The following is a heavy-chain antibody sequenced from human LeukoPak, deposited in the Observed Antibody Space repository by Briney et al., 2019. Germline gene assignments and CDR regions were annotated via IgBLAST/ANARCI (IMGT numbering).Heavy chain of an antibody. CDR2: IIPIFGTT. J-gene: IGHJ4*02. CDR1: GYTFTSYG. CDR3: AMGNNFDFFYFDY. Sequence: SVKVSCKASGYTFTSYGISWVRQAPGQGLEWMGGIIPIFGTTKYAQNFQGRVTITTAGSTSTAYMELKSLRSEDTAVYYCAMGNNFDFFYFDYWGQGTLVSVSS. D-gene: IGHD3-9*01. V-gene: IGHV1-69*05.